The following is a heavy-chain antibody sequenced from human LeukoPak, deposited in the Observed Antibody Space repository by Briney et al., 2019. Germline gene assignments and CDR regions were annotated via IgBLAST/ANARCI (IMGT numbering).Heavy chain of an antibody. CDR1: GITFSSYA. Sequence: QAGGSLRLSCPASGITFSSYAMSWVRQAPGKGLEWVSGISGSGGSTYHADFVKGRFTISRDNSKNTLYLQMNSLRAEDTAVYYCAKVVEYTSAAGYDYWGQGTLVTVSS. J-gene: IGHJ4*02. CDR2: ISGSGGST. CDR3: AKVVEYTSAAGYDY. D-gene: IGHD6-19*01. V-gene: IGHV3-23*01.